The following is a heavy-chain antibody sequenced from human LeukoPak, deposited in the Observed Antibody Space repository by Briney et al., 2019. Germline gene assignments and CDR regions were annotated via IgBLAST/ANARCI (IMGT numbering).Heavy chain of an antibody. J-gene: IGHJ4*02. V-gene: IGHV3-23*01. Sequence: GGSLRLSCAASGFTFSSYAMSWVRQAPGKGLEWVSTISGSGGSTYYADSVKGRFTISRDNSKNTLYLQMSSLGAEDTAVYYCAKFVSFDSFDYWGQGTLVTVSS. CDR1: GFTFSSYA. CDR2: ISGSGGST. CDR3: AKFVSFDSFDY. D-gene: IGHD3-22*01.